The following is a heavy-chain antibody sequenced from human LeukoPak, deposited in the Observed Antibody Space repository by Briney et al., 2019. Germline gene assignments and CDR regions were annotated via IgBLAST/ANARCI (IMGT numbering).Heavy chain of an antibody. J-gene: IGHJ5*02. CDR2: VYTSGST. CDR1: GGSITTYY. Sequence: SETLSLTCTVSGGSITTYYWSWIRQPAGKGLEWIGHVYTSGSTKYNPSLKSRVTMSVDTSKNQFSLELGSVTAADTAVYYCARDERDYDFWSGSNQYGGFDPWGQGTLVTVSS. V-gene: IGHV4-4*07. D-gene: IGHD3-3*01. CDR3: ARDERDYDFWSGSNQYGGFDP.